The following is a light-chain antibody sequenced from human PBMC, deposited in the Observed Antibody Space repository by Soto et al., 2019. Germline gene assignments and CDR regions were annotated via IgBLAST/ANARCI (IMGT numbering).Light chain of an antibody. J-gene: IGLJ1*01. CDR2: DVS. V-gene: IGLV2-18*01. CDR1: SIDVTDYYR. CDR3: SLYTSSSTYV. Sequence: QSALTQPPSVSGAPGQSVTISCTGPSIDVTDYYRVSWYQQPPGTAPKILIYDVSNRPSGVPDRFSGSRSGNSASLTISVLQAEDEADYYCSLYTSSSTYVFGNGTKLTFL.